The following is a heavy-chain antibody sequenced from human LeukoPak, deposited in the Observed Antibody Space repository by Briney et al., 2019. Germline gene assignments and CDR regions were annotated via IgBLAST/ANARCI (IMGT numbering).Heavy chain of an antibody. J-gene: IGHJ4*02. CDR1: GYTLASYG. D-gene: IGHD3-10*01. CDR2: MSDHNGNT. V-gene: IGHV1-18*01. Sequence: ASVKVSCKASGYTLASYGISWVRQAPGQGHEWMGWMSDHNGNTNYAQKFQGRVTMTIDTSTNTAYMELRSLRYDDTAVYYCARDWYYYGSGSYVEPFFDYWGQGTLVTVSS. CDR3: ARDWYYYGSGSYVEPFFDY.